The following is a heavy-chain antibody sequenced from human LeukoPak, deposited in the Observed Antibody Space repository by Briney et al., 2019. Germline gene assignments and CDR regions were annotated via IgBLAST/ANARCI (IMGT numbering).Heavy chain of an antibody. CDR3: AGDRGGGVFDY. V-gene: IGHV4-31*03. Sequence: PSQTLSLTCTVSGGSISSGVYYWSWIRQHPGKGLEWIVYIHYSASTYYNPSLKSRVTISVDTSNNQFSLKLTSVTAAETAVYYCAGDRGGGVFDYWGQGTLVTVSS. CDR1: GGSISSGVYY. CDR2: IHYSAST. J-gene: IGHJ4*02. D-gene: IGHD3-16*01.